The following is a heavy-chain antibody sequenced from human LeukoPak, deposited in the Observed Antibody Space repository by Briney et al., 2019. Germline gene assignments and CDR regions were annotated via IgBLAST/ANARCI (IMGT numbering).Heavy chain of an antibody. J-gene: IGHJ4*02. V-gene: IGHV3-23*01. Sequence: AGGSLRLSCAASGFNFSNYALSWVRQAPGKGLEWISSISSSGATTYYADSVKGRFTISRDNSKSTLSLQMNSLRAEDTAVYYCAKGGISGYPDYWGQGTLVTVSS. CDR3: AKGGISGYPDY. D-gene: IGHD3-22*01. CDR1: GFNFSNYA. CDR2: ISSSGATT.